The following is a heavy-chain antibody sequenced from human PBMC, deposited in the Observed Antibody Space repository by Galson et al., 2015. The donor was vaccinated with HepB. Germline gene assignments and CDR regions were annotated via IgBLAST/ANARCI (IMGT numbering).Heavy chain of an antibody. V-gene: IGHV3-23*01. CDR2: ISGSGGST. D-gene: IGHD6-13*01. CDR3: AKDIRQQPGKVDAFDI. J-gene: IGHJ3*02. CDR1: GFTFSSYA. Sequence: SLRLSCAASGFTFSSYAMSWVRQAPGKGLEWDSAISGSGGSTYYADSVKGRFTISRDNSKNTLYLQMNSLRAEDTAGYYCAKDIRQQPGKVDAFDIWGQGTMVTVSS.